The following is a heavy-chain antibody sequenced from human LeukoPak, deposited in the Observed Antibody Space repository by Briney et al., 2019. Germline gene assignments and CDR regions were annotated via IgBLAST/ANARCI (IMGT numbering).Heavy chain of an antibody. D-gene: IGHD1-14*01. CDR2: ISDGGGTD. Sequence: GRSLSLSCAASGLTFSSYGMHWVRQAPGKGLEWVAVISDGGGTDYYADSVKGRFTISRDNAKNSLYLQMNSLRAEDTAVYYCARDEGTPGPPLDYWGQGTLVTVSS. J-gene: IGHJ4*02. CDR3: ARDEGTPGPPLDY. CDR1: GLTFSSYG. V-gene: IGHV3-33*05.